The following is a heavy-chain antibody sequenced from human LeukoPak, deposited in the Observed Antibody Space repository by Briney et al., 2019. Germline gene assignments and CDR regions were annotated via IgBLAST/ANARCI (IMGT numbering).Heavy chain of an antibody. CDR3: ARGLIRYFASAY. Sequence: GGSLRLSCAASGFTFSSYAMSWVRQAPGKGLEWVSAISGSGGSTYYADSVKGRFTISRDNSKNTLYLQMNSLRAEDTAVYYCARGLIRYFASAYWGQGTLVTVSS. V-gene: IGHV3-23*01. D-gene: IGHD3-9*01. CDR1: GFTFSSYA. CDR2: ISGSGGST. J-gene: IGHJ4*02.